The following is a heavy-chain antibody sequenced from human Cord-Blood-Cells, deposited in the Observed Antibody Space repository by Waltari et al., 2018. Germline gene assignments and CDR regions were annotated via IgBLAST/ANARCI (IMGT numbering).Heavy chain of an antibody. CDR1: GYTFTGYY. CDR2: INPNRGGT. D-gene: IGHD2-8*02. CDR3: ARARCTGGVCYDAFDI. J-gene: IGHJ3*02. V-gene: IGHV1-2*06. Sequence: QVQLVQSGAEVKKPGASVKVSCKASGYTFTGYYMHWVRQAPGQGLEWMGRINPNRGGTNYAQKFQGRVTMTRDTSISTAYMELSRLRSDDTAVYYCARARCTGGVCYDAFDIWGQGTMVTVSS.